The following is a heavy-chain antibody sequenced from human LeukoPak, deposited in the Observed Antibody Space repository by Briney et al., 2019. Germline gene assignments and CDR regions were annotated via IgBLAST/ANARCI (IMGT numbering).Heavy chain of an antibody. Sequence: GGSLRLSCEVSGFTFSTYSMNWVRQAPGKGLEWVSAISGSGGSTYYADSVKGRFTISRDNSKNTLYLQMNSLRAEDTAVYYCATPYDIRYFDYWGQGTLVTVSS. CDR1: GFTFSTYS. CDR3: ATPYDIRYFDY. CDR2: ISGSGGST. D-gene: IGHD3-9*01. V-gene: IGHV3-23*01. J-gene: IGHJ4*02.